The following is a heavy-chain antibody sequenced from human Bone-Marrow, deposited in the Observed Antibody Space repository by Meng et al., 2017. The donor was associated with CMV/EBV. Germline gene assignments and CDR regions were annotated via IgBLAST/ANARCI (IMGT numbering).Heavy chain of an antibody. J-gene: IGHJ6*01. CDR1: GFTFSSYA. Sequence: GESLKISCAASGFTFSSYAMHWVRQAPGKGLEWVAVISYDGSNKYYADSVKGRFTISRDNPKNTLYLQMNSLRAEDTAVYYCARVRDSMVMYYYYGMDVWGQGTTVTVSS. D-gene: IGHD5-18*01. V-gene: IGHV3-30*04. CDR2: ISYDGSNK. CDR3: ARVRDSMVMYYYYGMDV.